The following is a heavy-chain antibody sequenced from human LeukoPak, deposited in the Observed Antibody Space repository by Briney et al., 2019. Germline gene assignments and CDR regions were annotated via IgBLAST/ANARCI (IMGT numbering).Heavy chain of an antibody. CDR3: AGRFSPYGDYWFDP. Sequence: ASVKVSCKVSGYTLTELSMHWVRQAPGKGLEGMGGFDPEDGETIYAQKFQGRVTMTEDTSTDTAYMELSSLRSEDTAVYYCAGRFSPYGDYWFDPWGQGTLVTVSS. D-gene: IGHD4-17*01. J-gene: IGHJ5*02. CDR2: FDPEDGET. CDR1: GYTLTELS. V-gene: IGHV1-24*01.